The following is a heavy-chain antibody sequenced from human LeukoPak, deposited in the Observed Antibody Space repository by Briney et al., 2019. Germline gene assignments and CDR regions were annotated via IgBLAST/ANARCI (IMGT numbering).Heavy chain of an antibody. D-gene: IGHD2-15*01. CDR2: IIPILGIA. CDR3: ARDLECSGGSCYRELDY. J-gene: IGHJ4*02. V-gene: IGHV1-69*04. Sequence: ASVRVSCKASGGTFSSYAISWVRQAPGQGLEWMGRIIPILGIANYAQKFQGRVTITADKSTSTAYMELSSLRSEDTAVYYCARDLECSGGSCYRELDYWGQGTLVTVSS. CDR1: GGTFSSYA.